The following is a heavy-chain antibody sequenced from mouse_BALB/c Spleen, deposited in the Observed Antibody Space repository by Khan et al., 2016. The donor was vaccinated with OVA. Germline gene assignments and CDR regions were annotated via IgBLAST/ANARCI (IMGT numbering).Heavy chain of an antibody. D-gene: IGHD1-1*01. CDR3: ARIYGGDFDY. V-gene: IGHV3-2*02. CDR2: ISYSGNT. CDR1: GYSITSDYA. Sequence: EVKLLESGPGLVKPSQSLSLTCTVTGYSITSDYAWNWIRQFPGNKLEWMGYISYSGNTTYNPSLKSRISITPDTSKNQFFLQLNSVTTEDTATYYCARIYGGDFDYWGQGTTLTVSS. J-gene: IGHJ2*01.